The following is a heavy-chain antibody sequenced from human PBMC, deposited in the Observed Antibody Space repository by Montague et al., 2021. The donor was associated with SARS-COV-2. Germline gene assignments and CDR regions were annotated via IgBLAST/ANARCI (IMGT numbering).Heavy chain of an antibody. D-gene: IGHD6-25*01. CDR2: IYSSGSA. Sequence: SETLSLTCTVSGSSITGYYWSWIRQAPGKGLEWIAYIYSSGSASYNPSLRSRVTMSVDKSTNQFSLRLNSVTAADTAVYYCARVFRGQRLAFDFWGQGALVIVSS. V-gene: IGHV4-59*12. CDR1: GSSITGYY. J-gene: IGHJ4*02. CDR3: ARVFRGQRLAFDF.